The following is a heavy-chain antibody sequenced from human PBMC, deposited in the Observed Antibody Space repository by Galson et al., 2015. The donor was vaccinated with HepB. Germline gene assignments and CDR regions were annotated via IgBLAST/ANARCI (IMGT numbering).Heavy chain of an antibody. V-gene: IGHV3-23*01. CDR3: AKITYSRGWNYWYFEL. CDR1: GFTFSSYA. J-gene: IGHJ2*01. CDR2: ISGGGGST. Sequence: SLRLSCAASGFTFSSYAMSWVRQAPGKGLEWVSAISGGGGSTYYADSVKGRFTISRDNSKNTLYLQMNSLRAEDTAVYYCAKITYSRGWNYWYFELWGRGTLVTVSS. D-gene: IGHD6-19*01.